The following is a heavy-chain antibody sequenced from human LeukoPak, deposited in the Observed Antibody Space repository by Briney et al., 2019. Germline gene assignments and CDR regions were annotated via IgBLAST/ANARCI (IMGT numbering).Heavy chain of an antibody. Sequence: SETLSLTCTVSGGSIGIYYWSGIRQPPGKGLEWIGYIYYSGSTNYNPSLKSRVTISVDTSKNQFSLKLSSVTAADTAVYYCARNIGYCSGGSRYYYYYGMDVWGQGTTVTVSS. D-gene: IGHD2-15*01. CDR2: IYYSGST. J-gene: IGHJ6*02. V-gene: IGHV4-59*08. CDR3: ARNIGYCSGGSRYYYYYGMDV. CDR1: GGSIGIYY.